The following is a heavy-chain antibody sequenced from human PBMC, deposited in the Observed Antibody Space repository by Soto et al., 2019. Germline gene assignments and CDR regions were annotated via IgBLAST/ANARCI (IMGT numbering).Heavy chain of an antibody. CDR1: GFTFTSSA. CDR3: AAGTYYYDRHYYYGMDV. Sequence: GVSVKVSCKASGFTFTSSAVQWVRQARGQRLEWIGWIVVGSGNTNYAQKFQERVTITRDMSTSTAYMELSSLRSEDTAVYYCAAGTYYYDRHYYYGMDVWGQGTTVTVSS. CDR2: IVVGSGNT. J-gene: IGHJ6*02. D-gene: IGHD3-22*01. V-gene: IGHV1-58*01.